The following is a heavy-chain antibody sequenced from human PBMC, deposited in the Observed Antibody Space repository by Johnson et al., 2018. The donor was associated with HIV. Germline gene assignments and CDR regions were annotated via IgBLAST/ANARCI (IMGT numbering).Heavy chain of an antibody. V-gene: IGHV3-30-3*01. D-gene: IGHD6-13*01. Sequence: QVQLVESGGGVVQPGRSLRLSCAASGFTFSSYAMHWVRQAPGTGLEWGAVISYDGSNQYYAASVKGRFTISRDNSKNTLYLQMNSLRAEDTAVYYCAKDLFSAAAGTRNAFDIWGQGTMVTVSS. CDR1: GFTFSSYA. CDR2: ISYDGSNQ. J-gene: IGHJ3*02. CDR3: AKDLFSAAAGTRNAFDI.